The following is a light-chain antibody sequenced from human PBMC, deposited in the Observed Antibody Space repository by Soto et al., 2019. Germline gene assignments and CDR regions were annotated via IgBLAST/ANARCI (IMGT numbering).Light chain of an antibody. CDR3: SSYTTSNTRQIV. CDR2: DVN. J-gene: IGLJ1*01. V-gene: IGLV2-14*03. Sequence: QSVLTQPASVSGSPGQSITISCTGTSSDVCGYNYVSWYQHHPGKAPKLMIYDVNFRPAGVSNRFSGSKSGNTASLTISGLQPEDEADYYCSSYTTSNTRQIVFGTGTKVTVL. CDR1: SSDVCGYNY.